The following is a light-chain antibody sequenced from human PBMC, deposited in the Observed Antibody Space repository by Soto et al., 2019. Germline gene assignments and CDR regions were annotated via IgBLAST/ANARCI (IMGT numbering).Light chain of an antibody. Sequence: ENVLTQSPGTLSLSPGERGTLSCRASQSVSSSSLAWYQQRPGQAPRLLIYGASSRATGIPDRFSASGPGTDFTLTISRLEPEDFAVYYCQDYGSSRTFGQGTKVDIK. J-gene: IGKJ1*01. V-gene: IGKV3-20*01. CDR3: QDYGSSRT. CDR2: GAS. CDR1: QSVSSSS.